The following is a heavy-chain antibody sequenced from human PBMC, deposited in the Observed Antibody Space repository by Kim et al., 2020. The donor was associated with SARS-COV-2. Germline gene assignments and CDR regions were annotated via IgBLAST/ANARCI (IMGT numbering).Heavy chain of an antibody. J-gene: IGHJ3*02. Sequence: ASVKVSCKASGYTFTSYGISWVRQAPGQGLEWMGWISAYNGNTNYAQKLQGRVTMTTDTSTSTAYMELRSLRSDDTAVYYCARDPSVATIEMEGAFDIWGQGTMVTVSS. CDR1: GYTFTSYG. V-gene: IGHV1-18*04. CDR3: ARDPSVATIEMEGAFDI. D-gene: IGHD5-12*01. CDR2: ISAYNGNT.